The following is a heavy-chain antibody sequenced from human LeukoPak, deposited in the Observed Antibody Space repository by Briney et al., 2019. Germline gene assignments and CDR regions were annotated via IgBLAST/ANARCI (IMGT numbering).Heavy chain of an antibody. Sequence: ASVKVSCKASGYTFTSYYMHWVRQAPGQGLEWMGIINPSGGSTSYAQKFQGRVTMTRDTSTSTVYMELSSLRSEDTAVYYCARDGCSSTSCYLGFYYYMDVWGKGTTVTISS. V-gene: IGHV1-46*01. D-gene: IGHD2-2*01. CDR1: GYTFTSYY. CDR3: ARDGCSSTSCYLGFYYYMDV. CDR2: INPSGGST. J-gene: IGHJ6*03.